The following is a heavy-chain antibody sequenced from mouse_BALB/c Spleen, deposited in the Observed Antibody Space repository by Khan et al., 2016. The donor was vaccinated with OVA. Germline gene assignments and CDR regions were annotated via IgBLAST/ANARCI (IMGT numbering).Heavy chain of an antibody. CDR3: ARSKKIVATYFAY. Sequence: QVQLQQSGAELVKAGASVKMSCKASGYTFTSYWMHWVKQRLGQGLEWFAETNPTNGRTYYNEKFKSKATLTVDKSSSTAYMLLSGPTSEDSAVYYCARSKKIVATYFAYWGQGTTLTVSS. V-gene: IGHV1S81*02. CDR1: GYTFTSYW. CDR2: TNPTNGRT. J-gene: IGHJ2*01. D-gene: IGHD1-1*01.